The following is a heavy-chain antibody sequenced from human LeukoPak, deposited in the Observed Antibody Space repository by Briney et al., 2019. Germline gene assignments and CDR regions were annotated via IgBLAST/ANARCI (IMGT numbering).Heavy chain of an antibody. CDR2: INHSGST. CDR3: ARGIGGVAATRLYYYGMDV. CDR1: GGSFSGYY. J-gene: IGHJ6*02. D-gene: IGHD2-15*01. Sequence: SETLSLTCAVYGGSFSGYYWSWIRQPPGKGLEWIGEINHSGSTNYNPSLKSRVTISVDTSKNQFSLKLSSVTAADTAVYYCARGIGGVAATRLYYYGMDVWGQGTTVTVSS. V-gene: IGHV4-34*01.